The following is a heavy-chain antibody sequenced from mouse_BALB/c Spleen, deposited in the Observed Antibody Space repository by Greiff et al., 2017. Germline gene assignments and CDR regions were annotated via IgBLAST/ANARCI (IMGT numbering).Heavy chain of an antibody. J-gene: IGHJ4*01. Sequence: VKLQESGPGLVAPSQSLSITCTVSGFSLTSYGVHWVRQPPGKGLEWLGVIWAGGSTNYNSALMSRLSISKDNSKSQVFLKMNSLQTDDTAMYYCAREGYDYEDYYAMDYWGQGTSVTVSS. CDR1: GFSLTSYG. D-gene: IGHD2-4*01. CDR2: IWAGGST. CDR3: AREGYDYEDYYAMDY. V-gene: IGHV2-9*02.